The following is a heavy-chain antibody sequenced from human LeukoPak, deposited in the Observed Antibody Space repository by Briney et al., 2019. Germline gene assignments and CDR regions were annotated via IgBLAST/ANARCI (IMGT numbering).Heavy chain of an antibody. J-gene: IGHJ3*02. CDR3: AKIRPPAYDI. V-gene: IGHV3-23*01. Sequence: GGSLRLSCAASGFAFSSYTMYWVRQAPGKGLEWVSAISGRDSSTYYADSVKGRFTISRDNSKNTLYLQMNSLRAEDTAVYYCAKIRPPAYDIWGQGTMVTVSS. D-gene: IGHD3-3*02. CDR1: GFAFSSYT. CDR2: ISGRDSST.